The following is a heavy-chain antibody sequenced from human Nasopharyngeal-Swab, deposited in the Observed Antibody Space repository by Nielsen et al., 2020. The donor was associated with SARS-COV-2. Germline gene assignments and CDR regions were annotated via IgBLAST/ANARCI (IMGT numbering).Heavy chain of an antibody. D-gene: IGHD2-8*01. CDR2: ISWNSGSI. Sequence: GGSLRLSCAASGFTFDDYAMHWVRQAPGKGLEWVSGISWNSGSIGYADSVKGRFTISRDNAKNSLYLQMNSLRAEDTAVYYCAKEGCTNGVCYEGLWNWFDPWGQGTLVTVSS. V-gene: IGHV3-9*01. CDR3: AKEGCTNGVCYEGLWNWFDP. CDR1: GFTFDDYA. J-gene: IGHJ5*02.